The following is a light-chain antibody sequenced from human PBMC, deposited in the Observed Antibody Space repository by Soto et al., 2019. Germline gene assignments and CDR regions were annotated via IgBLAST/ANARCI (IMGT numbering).Light chain of an antibody. Sequence: DIQMTQSPSFVSASVGDRVTITCRASQDISKWLAWYQQNPGRAPKILIFAASTLQRGVPSRFSGSGSGTDFTLTIRSLQPEDSATYYCQQADSIPLTFGGGTKVDFK. CDR3: QQADSIPLT. V-gene: IGKV1-12*01. J-gene: IGKJ4*01. CDR1: QDISKW. CDR2: AAS.